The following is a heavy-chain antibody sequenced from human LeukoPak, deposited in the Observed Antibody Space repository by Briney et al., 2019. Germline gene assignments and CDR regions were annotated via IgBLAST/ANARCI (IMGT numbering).Heavy chain of an antibody. CDR3: ARESGSVTSEVDFDY. J-gene: IGHJ4*02. Sequence: GGSLRLSCAASGFTFSSYWMSWVRPAPGKGLEWVATIRQDGSQKYYVDSVKGRFTISRDNAKNSLYLQMNSLRAEDTAVHYCARESGSVTSEVDFDYWGQGTLVTVSS. CDR1: GFTFSSYW. D-gene: IGHD4-17*01. CDR2: IRQDGSQK. V-gene: IGHV3-7*01.